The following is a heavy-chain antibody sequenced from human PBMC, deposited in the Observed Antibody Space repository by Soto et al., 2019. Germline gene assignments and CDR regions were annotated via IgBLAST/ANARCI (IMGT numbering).Heavy chain of an antibody. J-gene: IGHJ4*02. Sequence: GGSLRLSCAASGFTFSSFVMSWVRQAPGKGLEWVSAISGSGGSTYYADSVKGRFTISRDNSKNTLYLQMNSLRAEDTAVYYCARSYYYDSSGYSAYFDYWGQGTLVTVSS. D-gene: IGHD3-22*01. CDR3: ARSYYYDSSGYSAYFDY. CDR1: GFTFSSFV. V-gene: IGHV3-23*01. CDR2: ISGSGGST.